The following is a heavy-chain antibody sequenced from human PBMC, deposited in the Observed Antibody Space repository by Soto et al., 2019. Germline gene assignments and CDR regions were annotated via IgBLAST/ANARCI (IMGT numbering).Heavy chain of an antibody. V-gene: IGHV3-23*01. Sequence: EVQLLESGGGLVQPGGSLRLSCAASGFTFSSYAMSWVRQAPGKGLEWVSAISGSGGSTYYADSVKGRFTISRDNSKNTLYLQMNSLRAEDTAVYYCAKSVEEGPYDDIWGSYRHPDAFDIWGQGTMVTVSS. D-gene: IGHD3-16*02. J-gene: IGHJ3*02. CDR1: GFTFSSYA. CDR2: ISGSGGST. CDR3: AKSVEEGPYDDIWGSYRHPDAFDI.